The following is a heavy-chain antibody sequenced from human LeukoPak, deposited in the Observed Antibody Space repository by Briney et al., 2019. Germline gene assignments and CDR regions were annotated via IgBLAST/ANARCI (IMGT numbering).Heavy chain of an antibody. D-gene: IGHD1-20*01. CDR2: TYYRSKWYS. Sequence: SQTLSLTCVISGDSVSSNSAAWNWIRQSPSRGLEWLGRTYYRSKWYSYSAVSVKSRIIINPDTSKNQFSLQLNSVTPEDTAVYYCARASSNWNDKVLDYWGQGTLVTVSS. CDR1: GDSVSSNSAA. J-gene: IGHJ4*02. V-gene: IGHV6-1*01. CDR3: ARASSNWNDKVLDY.